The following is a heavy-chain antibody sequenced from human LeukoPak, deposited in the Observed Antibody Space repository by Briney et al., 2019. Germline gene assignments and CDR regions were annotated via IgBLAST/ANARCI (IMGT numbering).Heavy chain of an antibody. CDR1: GYTFTSYY. J-gene: IGHJ4*02. Sequence: ASVKVSCKASGYTFTSYYMHGVRQAPGQGLEWMGWINPNRGGTNYAQKVQGRVTMTKERYISTAYMELSRLRSDDTAVYYCASIVVVPAAMKVATIPLDYWGQGTLVTVSS. CDR3: ASIVVVPAAMKVATIPLDY. V-gene: IGHV1-2*02. CDR2: INPNRGGT. D-gene: IGHD2-2*01.